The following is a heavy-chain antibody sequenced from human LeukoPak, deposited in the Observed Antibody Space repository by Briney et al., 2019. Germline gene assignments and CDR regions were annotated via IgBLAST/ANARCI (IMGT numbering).Heavy chain of an antibody. CDR1: GFTFNTYW. Sequence: GGSLRLSCAASGFTFNTYWMTWVRQAPGKGLEWLINIKEDSSDQSSVDSVKGRFTISRDNANNLLYLQMNSLRPEDTGAYYCARDLPNGFFDYWGQGTLVTVSS. V-gene: IGHV3-7*01. D-gene: IGHD2-8*01. CDR2: IKEDSSDQ. J-gene: IGHJ4*02. CDR3: ARDLPNGFFDY.